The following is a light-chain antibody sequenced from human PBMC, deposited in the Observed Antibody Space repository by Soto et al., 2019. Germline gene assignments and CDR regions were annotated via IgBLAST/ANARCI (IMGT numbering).Light chain of an antibody. Sequence: DIQMTQSPSSLSASVGDRVTITCRASETISTYLNWYRQKPGKAPNLLIYGASSLQSGVPSRFSGNGSGTDFTLTISSLQPEDFATFYCQQTYSTPPTFGQGTKVEIK. CDR2: GAS. CDR3: QQTYSTPPT. V-gene: IGKV1-39*01. CDR1: ETISTY. J-gene: IGKJ1*01.